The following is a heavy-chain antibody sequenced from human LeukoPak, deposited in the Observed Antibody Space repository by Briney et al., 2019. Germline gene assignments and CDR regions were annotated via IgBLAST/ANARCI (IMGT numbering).Heavy chain of an antibody. CDR3: AREGYDFWSGYYTRNWFDP. Sequence: TGGSLRLSCAASGFTFDDYGMSWVRQAPGKGLEWVSGINWNGGSTGYADSVKGRFTISRDNAKNSLYLQMNSLRAEDTALYYCAREGYDFWSGYYTRNWFDPWGQGTLVTVSS. D-gene: IGHD3-3*01. CDR2: INWNGGST. CDR1: GFTFDDYG. J-gene: IGHJ5*02. V-gene: IGHV3-20*04.